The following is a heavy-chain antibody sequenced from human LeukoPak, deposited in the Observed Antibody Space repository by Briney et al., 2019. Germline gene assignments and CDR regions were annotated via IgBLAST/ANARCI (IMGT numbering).Heavy chain of an antibody. Sequence: GGSLRLSCAASGFTFSYNWMHWVRQAPGKGLVWVSRIDNDGSSTNYADSVKGRFTISRDNAKNTLYLQMNSLRAEDTAVYYCARDDTYAYDYWGQGTLVTVSS. CDR1: GFTFSYNW. D-gene: IGHD5-18*01. V-gene: IGHV3-74*01. CDR2: IDNDGSST. J-gene: IGHJ4*02. CDR3: ARDDTYAYDY.